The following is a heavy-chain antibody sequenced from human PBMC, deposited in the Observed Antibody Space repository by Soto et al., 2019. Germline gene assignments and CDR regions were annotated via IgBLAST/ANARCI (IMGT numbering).Heavy chain of an antibody. V-gene: IGHV1-69*02. D-gene: IGHD6-19*01. J-gene: IGHJ3*02. CDR3: ARVSDSSGWSKAIDI. CDR1: GGTFSSYT. CDR2: IIPILGIA. Sequence: GASVKVSCKASGGTFSSYTISWVRQAPGQGLEWMGRIIPILGIANYAQKFQGRVTITADKSTSTAYMEPSSLRSEDTAVYYCARVSDSSGWSKAIDIWGQGTMVTVSS.